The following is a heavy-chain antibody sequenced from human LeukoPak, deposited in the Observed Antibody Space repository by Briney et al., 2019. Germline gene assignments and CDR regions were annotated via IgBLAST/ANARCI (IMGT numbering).Heavy chain of an antibody. Sequence: GGSLRLSCTASRFTFGEHVMSWVRQAPGKGGEWLSLIRAKTFGGASEYTASVKGRFTISRDDSKSIAYLEMDSLTTEDTAVYYCTRDSLYCSTSTCYGSSAIFYYYMDAWGKGTMVTVSS. J-gene: IGHJ6*03. CDR3: TRDSLYCSTSTCYGSSAIFYYYMDA. CDR1: RFTFGEHV. D-gene: IGHD2-2*01. CDR2: IRAKTFGGAS. V-gene: IGHV3-49*04.